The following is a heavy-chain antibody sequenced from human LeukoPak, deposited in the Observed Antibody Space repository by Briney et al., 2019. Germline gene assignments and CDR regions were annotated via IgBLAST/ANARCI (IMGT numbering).Heavy chain of an antibody. CDR3: ASSVVAATRIYFDY. V-gene: IGHV4-59*01. CDR2: IYYSGST. Sequence: SETLSLTCTVSGGSIGSYYWSWIRQPPGKGLEWIGYIYYSGSTNYNPSLKSRVTISVDTSKNQFSLKLSSVTAADTAVYYCASSVVAATRIYFDYWGQGTLVTVSS. CDR1: GGSIGSYY. J-gene: IGHJ4*02. D-gene: IGHD2-15*01.